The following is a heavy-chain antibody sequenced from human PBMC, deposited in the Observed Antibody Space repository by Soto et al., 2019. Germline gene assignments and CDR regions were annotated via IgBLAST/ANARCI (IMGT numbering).Heavy chain of an antibody. J-gene: IGHJ3*02. CDR1: GFTVTEIY. V-gene: IGHV3-66*01. CDR3: VREPRYCSGGSCSIMGDAFDI. CDR2: IYNEFT. D-gene: IGHD2-15*01. Sequence: PGGSLRLSCVASGFTVTEIYMNWVRQAPGKGLGWVSVIYNEFTDYADSVRGRFSISTDSSKNALYLQMNSLRAEDSAVYYCVREPRYCSGGSCSIMGDAFDIWGQGTMVTVSS.